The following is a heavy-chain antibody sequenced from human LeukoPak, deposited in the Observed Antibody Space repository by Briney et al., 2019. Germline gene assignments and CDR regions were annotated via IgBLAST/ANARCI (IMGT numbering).Heavy chain of an antibody. CDR2: IYYSGST. Sequence: SETLSLTCTVSGGSISSSNYYWGWIRQPPGKGLGWIGSIYYSGSTYYNPSLKSRVTISVDTSKNQFSLKLRSVTAADTAVYYCARDQAYCGGDCYFDFWGQGTLVNVSS. V-gene: IGHV4-39*07. CDR3: ARDQAYCGGDCYFDF. D-gene: IGHD2-21*02. CDR1: GGSISSSNYY. J-gene: IGHJ4*02.